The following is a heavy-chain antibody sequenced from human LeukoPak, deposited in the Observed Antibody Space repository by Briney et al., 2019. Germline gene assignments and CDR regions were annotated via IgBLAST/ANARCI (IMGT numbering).Heavy chain of an antibody. CDR3: ARARAVAGTMDY. Sequence: SETLSLTCAVYGGSFSGYYGSWIRQPPGKGLEWIGEINHSGSTNYNPSLKSRVTISVDTSKNQFSLKLSSVTAADTAVYYCARARAVAGTMDYWGQGTMVTVSS. D-gene: IGHD6-19*01. CDR2: INHSGST. V-gene: IGHV4-34*01. J-gene: IGHJ4*02. CDR1: GGSFSGYY.